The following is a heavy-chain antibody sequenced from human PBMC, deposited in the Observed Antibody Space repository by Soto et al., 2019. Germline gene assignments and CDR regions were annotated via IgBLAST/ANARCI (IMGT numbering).Heavy chain of an antibody. V-gene: IGHV4-61*01. J-gene: IGHJ4*02. D-gene: IGHD5-12*01. CDR3: ARTEMATMFFDY. CDR2: VYYSGSA. CDR1: GGSVSSDYYY. Sequence: PSDTLSLTCTVSGGSVSSDYYYWSWIRQTPGERLEWIAFVYYSGSANYNPSLKSRVTMSADTSKNQFSLKLTSVTAADTAVYYCARTEMATMFFDYWGRGTLVTVPQ.